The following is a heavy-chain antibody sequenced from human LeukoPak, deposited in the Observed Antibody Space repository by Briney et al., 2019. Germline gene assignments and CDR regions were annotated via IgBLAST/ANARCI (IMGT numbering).Heavy chain of an antibody. J-gene: IGHJ4*02. V-gene: IGHV4-38-2*02. CDR3: ARHFARITSGRKRQDQKSTGHFDY. D-gene: IGHD3-3*01. Sequence: KPSETLSLTCTVSGYSISSGYYWSWIRQPPGKGLEWIGEINHSGSTNYNPSLKSRVTISVDTSKNQFSLKLSSVTAADTAVYYCARHFARITSGRKRQDQKSTGHFDYWGQGTLVTVSS. CDR2: INHSGST. CDR1: GYSISSGYY.